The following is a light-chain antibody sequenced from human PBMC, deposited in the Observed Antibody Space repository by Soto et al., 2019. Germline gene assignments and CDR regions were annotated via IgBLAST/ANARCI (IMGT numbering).Light chain of an antibody. J-gene: IGLJ1*01. CDR2: DVN. CDR1: SSDIGAFTF. Sequence: QSALTQPPSVSGSPGQSITISCTGTSSDIGAFTFVSWYQQHPGTVPKLMIFDVNRRPSGVSDRFSGSKSGNTASLTISGLEDEDEGDYYCSSYTSSSTHVFGSGTKLTVL. V-gene: IGLV2-14*03. CDR3: SSYTSSSTHV.